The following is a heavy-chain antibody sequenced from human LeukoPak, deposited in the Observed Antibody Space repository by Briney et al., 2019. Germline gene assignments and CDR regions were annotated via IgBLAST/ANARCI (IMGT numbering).Heavy chain of an antibody. J-gene: IGHJ4*02. V-gene: IGHV5-51*01. CDR1: GYSFTNYW. Sequence: GESLKISCEASGYSFTNYWIGWVRQMPGKGLEWMGIIYPDDSESKYSPSFQGQVTISADKSISTAYLQWSSLKASDTAMYYCAGSRDSSGYYYLMWGQGTLVTVSS. D-gene: IGHD3-22*01. CDR3: AGSRDSSGYYYLM. CDR2: IYPDDSES.